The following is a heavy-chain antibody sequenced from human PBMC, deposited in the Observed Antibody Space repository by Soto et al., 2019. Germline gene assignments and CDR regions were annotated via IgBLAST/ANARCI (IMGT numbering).Heavy chain of an antibody. V-gene: IGHV3-7*03. J-gene: IGHJ5*02. CDR3: ARDPAAGVRGWFDP. CDR2: IKQDGSEK. Sequence: GSLRLSCAASGFTFSSYWMSWVRQAPGKGLEWVANIKQDGSEKYYVDSVKGRFTISRDNAKNSLYLQMNSLRAEDTAVYYCARDPAAGVRGWFDPWGQGTLVTVSS. CDR1: GFTFSSYW. D-gene: IGHD2-21*01.